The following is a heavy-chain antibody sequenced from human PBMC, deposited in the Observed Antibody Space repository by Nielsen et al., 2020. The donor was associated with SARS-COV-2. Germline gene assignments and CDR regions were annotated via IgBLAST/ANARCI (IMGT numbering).Heavy chain of an antibody. CDR3: AKDDSGYEYYYYYYMDV. CDR1: GFTFSSYA. D-gene: IGHD5-12*01. Sequence: GESLKISCAASGFTFSSYAMSWVRQAPGTGLEWVSAISGSGGSTYYADSVKGRFTISRDNSKNTLYLQMNSLRAEDTAVYYCAKDDSGYEYYYYYYMDVWGKGTTVTVSS. J-gene: IGHJ6*03. V-gene: IGHV3-23*01. CDR2: ISGSGGST.